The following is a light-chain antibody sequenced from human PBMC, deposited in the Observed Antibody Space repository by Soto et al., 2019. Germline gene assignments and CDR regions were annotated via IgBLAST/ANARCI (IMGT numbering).Light chain of an antibody. CDR1: QSVSSN. V-gene: IGKV3-15*01. Sequence: EIVMTQSPATLSVSPGERATLSCRASQSVSSNLAWYQQKPGQAPRLLISGASTRATGIPARFSGSGSGIEFTLTISSLQSKDFAVYYCQHYNNQPLTVGQGTKVEIK. CDR2: GAS. J-gene: IGKJ1*01. CDR3: QHYNNQPLT.